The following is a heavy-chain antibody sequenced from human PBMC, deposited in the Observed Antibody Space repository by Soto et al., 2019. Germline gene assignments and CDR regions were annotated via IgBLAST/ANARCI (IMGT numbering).Heavy chain of an antibody. D-gene: IGHD2-15*01. V-gene: IGHV1-18*01. CDR3: ASRYCSGGSCYDNWFDP. CDR2: ISAYNGNT. Sequence: ASVKVSCKASGYTFTSYGISWVRQAPGQGLEWMGWISAYNGNTNYAQKLQGRVTMTTDTSTSTAYMELRSLRSDDTAVYYCASRYCSGGSCYDNWFDPWGQGTLVTVSS. CDR1: GYTFTSYG. J-gene: IGHJ5*02.